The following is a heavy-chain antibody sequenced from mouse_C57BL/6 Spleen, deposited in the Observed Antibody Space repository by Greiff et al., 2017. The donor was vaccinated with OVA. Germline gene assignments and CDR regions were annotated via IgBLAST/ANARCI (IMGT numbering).Heavy chain of an antibody. CDR2: IYPSDSET. V-gene: IGHV1-61*01. D-gene: IGHD2-13*01. Sequence: QVQLQQPGAELVRPGSSVKLSCKASGYTFTSYWMDWVKQRPGQGLEWIGNIYPSDSETHYNQKFKDKATLTVDKSSSTAYMQLSSLTSEDSAVYYCAREGDGDSDWFAYWGQGTLVTVSA. CDR3: AREGDGDSDWFAY. CDR1: GYTFTSYW. J-gene: IGHJ3*01.